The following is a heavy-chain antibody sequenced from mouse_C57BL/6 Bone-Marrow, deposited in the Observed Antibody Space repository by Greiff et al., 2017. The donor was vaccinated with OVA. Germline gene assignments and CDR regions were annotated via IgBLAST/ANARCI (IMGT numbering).Heavy chain of an antibody. Sequence: ESGAELVRPGTSVKMSCKASGYTFTNYWIGWAKQRPGHGLEWIGDIYPGGGYTNYNEKFKGKATLTADKSSSTAYMQFSSLTSEDSAIYYCALYYGSSLFDYWGQGTTLTVSS. CDR1: GYTFTNYW. D-gene: IGHD1-1*01. CDR3: ALYYGSSLFDY. J-gene: IGHJ2*01. CDR2: IYPGGGYT. V-gene: IGHV1-63*01.